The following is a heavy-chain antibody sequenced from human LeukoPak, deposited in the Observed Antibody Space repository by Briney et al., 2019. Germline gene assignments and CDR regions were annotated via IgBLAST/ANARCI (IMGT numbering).Heavy chain of an antibody. Sequence: GGSLRLSCAASGFTFSSYELNWVPAAPGEGVEWVSYISSSGSTIYYADSVKGRFTISRDNAKNSLYLQMNSLRAEDTAVYYCAELGITMIGGVWGKGTTVTISS. J-gene: IGHJ6*04. D-gene: IGHD3-10*02. CDR1: GFTFSSYE. CDR2: ISSSGSTI. V-gene: IGHV3-48*03. CDR3: AELGITMIGGV.